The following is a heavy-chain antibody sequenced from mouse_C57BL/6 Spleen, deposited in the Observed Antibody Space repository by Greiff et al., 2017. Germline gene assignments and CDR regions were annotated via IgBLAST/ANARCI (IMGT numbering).Heavy chain of an antibody. CDR3: VRHFWFDY. Sequence: EVQLVEPGGGLVQPTGSLKLSCAASGFSFNTYAMNWVRQAPGKGLEWVARIRSKSNNYATYYADSVKDRFTISRDDSESMLYLQMHNLKTEDTAMYYCVRHFWFDYWGKGTTLTVSS. V-gene: IGHV10-1*01. CDR2: IRSKSNNYAT. J-gene: IGHJ2*01. CDR1: GFSFNTYA.